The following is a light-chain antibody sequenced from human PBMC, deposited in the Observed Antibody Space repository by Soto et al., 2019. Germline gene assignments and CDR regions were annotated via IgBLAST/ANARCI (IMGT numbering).Light chain of an antibody. Sequence: QSVLTQPASVSGSPGQSITVSCTGTSSDLGGYNYVSWYQHHPGKAPKLMIYDVNNRPSGVSNRFSASKSGNTASLTISGLQAEDEADYYCSSYTSSNTLVFGTGTKVTVL. J-gene: IGLJ1*01. CDR2: DVN. CDR1: SSDLGGYNY. V-gene: IGLV2-14*03. CDR3: SSYTSSNTLV.